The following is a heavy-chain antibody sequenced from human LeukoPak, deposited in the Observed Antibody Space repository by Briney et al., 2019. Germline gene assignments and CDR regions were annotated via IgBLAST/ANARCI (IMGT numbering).Heavy chain of an antibody. CDR2: ISGSGGST. CDR3: ARDSDYYDSSGYWDYYYGMDV. CDR1: GFAFSSYA. Sequence: GGSLRLSCAASGFAFSSYAMSWVRQAPGKGLEWVSAISGSGGSTYYADSVKGRFTISRDNAKNSLYLQMNSLRAKDTAVYYCARDSDYYDSSGYWDYYYGMDVWGQGTTVTVSS. D-gene: IGHD3-22*01. J-gene: IGHJ6*02. V-gene: IGHV3-23*01.